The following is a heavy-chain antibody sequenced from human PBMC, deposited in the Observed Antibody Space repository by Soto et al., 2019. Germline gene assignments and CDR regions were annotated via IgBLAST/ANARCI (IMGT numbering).Heavy chain of an antibody. CDR3: AAGGGLPRYY. CDR1: GGSIXSGGYC. D-gene: IGHD5-12*01. CDR2: IYHSGST. J-gene: IGHJ4*02. V-gene: IGHV4-30-2*01. Sequence: SETLSLTCAVSGGSIXSGGYCLSWIRQPPGKGLEWIGYIYHSGSTYYNPSLKSRVTISVDRSKNQFSLKLSSVTAADTAVYYCAAGGGLPRYYWGQGTLVTVSS.